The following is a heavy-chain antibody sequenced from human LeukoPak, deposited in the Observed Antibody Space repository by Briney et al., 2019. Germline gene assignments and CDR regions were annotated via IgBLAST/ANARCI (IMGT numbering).Heavy chain of an antibody. CDR3: APMRDWEIS. V-gene: IGHV3-33*03. Sequence: GGSLRLSCAASGFTFSSYGMHWVRQAPGKGLEWVAVIWYDGSNKYYADSVKGRFTISRDNAKNTLYLQMNSLRAEDTAVYFCAPMRDWEISWGQGTLVTVSS. J-gene: IGHJ5*02. CDR2: IWYDGSNK. CDR1: GFTFSSYG. D-gene: IGHD1-26*01.